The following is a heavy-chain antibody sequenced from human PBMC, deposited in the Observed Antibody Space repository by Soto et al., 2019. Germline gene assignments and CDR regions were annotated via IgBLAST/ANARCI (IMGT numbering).Heavy chain of an antibody. CDR2: ISSSGDST. D-gene: IGHD2-15*01. V-gene: IGHV3-23*01. Sequence: EVQLLESGGGLVQPGGTLRLSCAASGFTFSSYAMSWVRQAPGKGLEWVSAISSSGDSTYYADSVKDRFTISRDNSKNTLYLQMSSLRAEDTAVYYCANSFSPSSTNRHSHFDHRGQGTLVTVSS. CDR3: ANSFSPSSTNRHSHFDH. CDR1: GFTFSSYA. J-gene: IGHJ4*02.